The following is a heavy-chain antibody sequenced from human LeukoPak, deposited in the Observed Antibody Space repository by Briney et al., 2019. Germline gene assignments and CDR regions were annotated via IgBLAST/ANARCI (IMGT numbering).Heavy chain of an antibody. CDR3: ARARFSTSLVQSYYYYYGMDV. V-gene: IGHV4-30-2*01. J-gene: IGHJ6*02. CDR2: IYHSGST. Sequence: SETLSLTCAVSGGSISSGGYSWSWIRQPPGKGLEWIGYIYHSGSTYYNPSLKSRVTISVDTSNNQFSLKLSSVTAADTAVYYCARARFSTSLVQSYYYYYGMDVWGQGTTVTVSS. CDR1: GGSISSGGYS.